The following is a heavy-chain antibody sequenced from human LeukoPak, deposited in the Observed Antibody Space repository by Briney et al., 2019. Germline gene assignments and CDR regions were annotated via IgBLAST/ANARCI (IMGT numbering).Heavy chain of an antibody. J-gene: IGHJ4*02. V-gene: IGHV1-8*01. Sequence: ASVKVSCKASGYTFTSYDIYWVRQASGQGLEWMGWMNPNSGNTGYAQKFQGRVTMTRNTSISTAYMELSSLRSEDTAVYYCARDRGYSYGYDYWGQGTLVTVSS. D-gene: IGHD5-18*01. CDR3: ARDRGYSYGYDY. CDR1: GYTFTSYD. CDR2: MNPNSGNT.